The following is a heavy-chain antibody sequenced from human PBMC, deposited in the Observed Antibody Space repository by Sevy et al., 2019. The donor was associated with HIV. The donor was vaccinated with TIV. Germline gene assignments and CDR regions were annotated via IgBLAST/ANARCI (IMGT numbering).Heavy chain of an antibody. CDR1: GFTFSSYS. D-gene: IGHD6-19*01. CDR3: ARDAGYSTGWYAGY. V-gene: IGHV3-30*03. Sequence: GGSLRLSCAASGFTFSSYSMNWVRQAPGKVLEWVALMSYDGSTRYYADSAKGRFAISKDNSKNTLYLQMNSLRIEDTAIYYCARDAGYSTGWYAGYWGQGTLVTVSS. J-gene: IGHJ4*02. CDR2: MSYDGSTR.